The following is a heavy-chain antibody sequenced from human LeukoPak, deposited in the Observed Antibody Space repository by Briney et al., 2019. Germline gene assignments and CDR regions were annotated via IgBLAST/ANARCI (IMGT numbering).Heavy chain of an antibody. J-gene: IGHJ3*02. D-gene: IGHD2-2*01. CDR3: AKTHTYIVVVPAAIDDAFDI. V-gene: IGHV4-39*01. CDR2: IYYSGST. CDR1: GGSISSSSYY. Sequence: SETLSLTCTVSGGSISSSSYYWGWIRQPPGKGLEWIGSIYYSGSTYYNPSLKSRVTISVDTSKNQFSLKLSSVTAADTAVYYCAKTHTYIVVVPAAIDDAFDIWGQGTMVTVSS.